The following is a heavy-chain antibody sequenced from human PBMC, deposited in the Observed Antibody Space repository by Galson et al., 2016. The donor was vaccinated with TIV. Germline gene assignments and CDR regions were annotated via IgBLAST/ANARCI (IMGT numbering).Heavy chain of an antibody. V-gene: IGHV3-20*04. CDR3: VREVACGGACYYFDY. J-gene: IGHJ4*02. Sequence: SLRLSCAASGFTFDDHGMSWVRQGPGKGLEWVSSINWNGGATSYADSVKGRFTISRDNAKNFLYLQMNSRRAEDTAFYYCVREVACGGACYYFDYWGQGNLVTVSS. CDR2: INWNGGAT. CDR1: GFTFDDHG. D-gene: IGHD2-21*02.